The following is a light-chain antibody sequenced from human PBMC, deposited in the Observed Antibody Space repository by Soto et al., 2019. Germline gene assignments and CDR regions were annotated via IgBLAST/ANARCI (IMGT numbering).Light chain of an antibody. J-gene: IGKJ4*01. CDR2: HAS. V-gene: IGKV1-5*01. CDR3: QDYNSYPVT. Sequence: DIEMTQSPSTLSASVGDRATISCRASQSISSWLAWYQQKPGRAPDLLIYHASSLDSGVPSRFSGSGSGTDSTPIISRLQAEDFVTYYYQDYNSYPVTFGRGTKVEIK. CDR1: QSISSW.